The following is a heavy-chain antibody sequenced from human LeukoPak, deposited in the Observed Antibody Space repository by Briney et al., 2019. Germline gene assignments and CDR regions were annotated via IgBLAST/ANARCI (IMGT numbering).Heavy chain of an antibody. J-gene: IGHJ4*02. D-gene: IGHD3-22*01. Sequence: VGTLRLSCAASGFTVSSSYMSWVRQAPGKGLEWVSLFYVGGYTLYADSVKGRFTISRDNSKNTLYLQMNSLRAEDTAVYYCARDGSPHTSGYYGFGGFDCWGQGTLVTVSS. CDR1: GFTVSSSY. CDR3: ARDGSPHTSGYYGFGGFDC. V-gene: IGHV3-66*01. CDR2: FYVGGYT.